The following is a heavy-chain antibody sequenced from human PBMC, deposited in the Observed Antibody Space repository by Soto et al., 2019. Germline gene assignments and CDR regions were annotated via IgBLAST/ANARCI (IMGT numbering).Heavy chain of an antibody. CDR1: GDSVSGNSAA. Sequence: PSQTLSLTCAISGDSVSGNSAAWNWIRQSPSRGLEWLGRTYYRSKWYNDYAVSVKSRITVTPDTSKNQFSLHLNSVTPEDTAVYYCHASGYSSSLRDGNLYYYYGMDVWGQGTTVTVSS. D-gene: IGHD6-6*01. CDR2: TYYRSKWYN. V-gene: IGHV6-1*01. CDR3: HASGYSSSLRDGNLYYYYGMDV. J-gene: IGHJ6*02.